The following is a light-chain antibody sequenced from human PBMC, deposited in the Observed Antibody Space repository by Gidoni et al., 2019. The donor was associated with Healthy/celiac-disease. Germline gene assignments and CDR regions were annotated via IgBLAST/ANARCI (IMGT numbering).Light chain of an antibody. J-gene: IGKJ4*01. CDR2: GAS. Sequence: EVVLAPSPGALSLSPSERATVSCRASQSVSSSYLAWYQQKPGKAPRLLIYGASSRATGIPGRFSGTGSGTDFTLTISRLAPEDCAVYYRQKYGSSPQLTFGGGTKVEIK. CDR1: QSVSSSY. CDR3: QKYGSSPQLT. V-gene: IGKV3-20*01.